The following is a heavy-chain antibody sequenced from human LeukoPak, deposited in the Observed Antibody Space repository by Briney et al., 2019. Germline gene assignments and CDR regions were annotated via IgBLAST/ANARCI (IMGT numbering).Heavy chain of an antibody. D-gene: IGHD1-26*01. J-gene: IGHJ4*02. Sequence: GGSLRLSCAASGFTFSSYEMNWVRQAPGKGLEWVSYISSSGSTIYYADSVKGRFTISRDNAKNSLYLQMNSLRAEDTAVYYCASWYSGSYSPGPEDYYFDYWGQGTLVTVSS. V-gene: IGHV3-48*03. CDR1: GFTFSSYE. CDR2: ISSSGSTI. CDR3: ASWYSGSYSPGPEDYYFDY.